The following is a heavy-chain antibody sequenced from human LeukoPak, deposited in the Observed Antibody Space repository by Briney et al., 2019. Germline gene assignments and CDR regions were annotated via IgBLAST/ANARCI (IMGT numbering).Heavy chain of an antibody. CDR2: INPSAGTT. V-gene: IGHV1-46*01. J-gene: IGHJ5*02. CDR3: ARDSSSRKNNWFDP. D-gene: IGHD6-13*01. CDR1: GYTFTSYY. Sequence: ASVKVSCKASGYTFTSYYVHWVRQALGQGLEWMGVINPSAGTTIYAQMFRGRVTMTRDTSTSTVYMELSSLRSEDTAVYYCARDSSSRKNNWFDPWGQGTLVTVSS.